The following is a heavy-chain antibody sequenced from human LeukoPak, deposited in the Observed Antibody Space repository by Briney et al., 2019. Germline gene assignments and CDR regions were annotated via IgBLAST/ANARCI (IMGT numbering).Heavy chain of an antibody. V-gene: IGHV1-8*01. J-gene: IGHJ6*02. Sequence: ASVKVSCKASGYTFTSYDINWVRQATGQGLEWMGWMNPNSGKTGYAQKFQGRVTMTRNTSISTAYMELNSLRSEDTAVYYCARYLPEYGVNYYYGMDVWGQGTTVTVSS. CDR3: ARYLPEYGVNYYYGMDV. CDR1: GYTFTSYD. CDR2: MNPNSGKT. D-gene: IGHD4-17*01.